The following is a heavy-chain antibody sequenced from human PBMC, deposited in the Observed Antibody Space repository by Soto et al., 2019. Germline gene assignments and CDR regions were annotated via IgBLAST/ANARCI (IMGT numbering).Heavy chain of an antibody. CDR1: GFTFSSYA. D-gene: IGHD3-9*01. CDR3: APMVNILTGIDY. J-gene: IGHJ4*02. Sequence: GGSLRLSCAASGFTFSSYAMSWVRQAPGKGLEWVSAISGSGGSTDYADSVKGRFTISRDNSKNTLCLQMNSLSAEDTAVYYCAPMVNILTGIDYWGQGTLVTVSS. V-gene: IGHV3-23*01. CDR2: ISGSGGST.